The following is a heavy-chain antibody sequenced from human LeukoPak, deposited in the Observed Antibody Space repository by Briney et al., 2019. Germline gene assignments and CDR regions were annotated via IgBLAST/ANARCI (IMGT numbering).Heavy chain of an antibody. CDR1: GDSVPSDSAA. V-gene: IGHV6-1*01. Sequence: SLTLSLTCPISGDSVPSDSAAWNWIRQSPSRGLEWLGRTYYRSKWYYNYAVSVKSRITINPDTSKNQFSLQLNSVTPDDTAVYYCARDRAHSGYDINHHDYWG. D-gene: IGHD5-12*01. CDR2: TYYRSKWYY. J-gene: IGHJ4*01. CDR3: ARDRAHSGYDINHHDY.